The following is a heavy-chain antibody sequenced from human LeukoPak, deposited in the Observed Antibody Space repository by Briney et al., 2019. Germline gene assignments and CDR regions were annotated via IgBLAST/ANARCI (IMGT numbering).Heavy chain of an antibody. CDR2: IKQDGSEK. D-gene: IGHD3-3*01. CDR1: GFTFSSYW. Sequence: GGSLRLSCAASGFTFSSYWMSWVRQAPGNGLEWVANIKQDGSEKYYVDSVKGRFTISRDNAKNSLYLQMNSLGAEDTAVYYCARDSNGYDFWSGYYPGAFDIWGQGTMVTVSS. V-gene: IGHV3-7*01. J-gene: IGHJ3*02. CDR3: ARDSNGYDFWSGYYPGAFDI.